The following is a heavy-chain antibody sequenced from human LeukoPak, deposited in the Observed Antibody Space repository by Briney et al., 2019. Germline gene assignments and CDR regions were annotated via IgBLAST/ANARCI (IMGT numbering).Heavy chain of an antibody. CDR3: ARPSSGWLYLFDY. CDR1: GGSXXXXX. V-gene: IGHV4-59*08. CDR2: IYYSGXT. Sequence: ASETLSLTXTVSGGSXXXXXXXXIRQXPGXXXXXIGYIYYSGXTNYXXXXXSXVTXXVXXSKNQFSLKLSSVTAADTAVYYCARPSSGWLYLFDYWGQGTLVTVSS. J-gene: IGHJ4*02. D-gene: IGHD6-19*01.